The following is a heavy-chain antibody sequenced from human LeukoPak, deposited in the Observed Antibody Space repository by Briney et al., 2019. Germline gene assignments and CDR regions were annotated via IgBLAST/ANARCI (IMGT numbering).Heavy chain of an antibody. D-gene: IGHD3-22*01. J-gene: IGHJ4*02. CDR1: GVSISSYY. CDR3: ARLAMPSYYYDSSGYFDY. Sequence: SETLSLTCTVSGVSISSYYWSWIRQPPGKGLEWIGYIYYSGSTNYNPSLKSRVTISVDTSKNQFSLKLSSVTAADTAVYYCARLAMPSYYYDSSGYFDYWGQGTLVTVSS. CDR2: IYYSGST. V-gene: IGHV4-59*08.